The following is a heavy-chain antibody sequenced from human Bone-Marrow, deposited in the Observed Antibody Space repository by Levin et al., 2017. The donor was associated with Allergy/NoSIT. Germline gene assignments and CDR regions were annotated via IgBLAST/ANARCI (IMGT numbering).Heavy chain of an antibody. Sequence: GESLKISCAASGFTFSNAWMSWVRQAPGKGLEWVGRIKSKTDGGTTDYAAPVKGRFTISRDDSKNTLYLQMNSLKTEDTAVYYCTTGYIVVVPALYGMDVWGQGTTVTVSS. J-gene: IGHJ6*02. CDR1: GFTFSNAW. V-gene: IGHV3-15*01. D-gene: IGHD2-2*01. CDR2: IKSKTDGGTT. CDR3: TTGYIVVVPALYGMDV.